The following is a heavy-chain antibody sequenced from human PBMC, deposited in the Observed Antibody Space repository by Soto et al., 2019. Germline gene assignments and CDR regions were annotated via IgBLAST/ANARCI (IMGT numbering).Heavy chain of an antibody. CDR3: ARDLQYHYGSYFDS. CDR1: GFTVSSYE. V-gene: IGHV3-48*03. Sequence: PGGSLRLSCVASGFTVSSYEMQWVRQAPGKGLEWVSYISISGITTYYADSVKGRFTISRDNSKNTLYLQRNSLRAEDTAVYFCARDLQYHYGSYFDSWGQGTLVTVSS. CDR2: ISISGITT. D-gene: IGHD2-2*01. J-gene: IGHJ4*02.